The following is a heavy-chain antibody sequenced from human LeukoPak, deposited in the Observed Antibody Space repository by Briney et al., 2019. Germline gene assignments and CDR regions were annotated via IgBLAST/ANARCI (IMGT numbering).Heavy chain of an antibody. J-gene: IGHJ4*02. D-gene: IGHD3-22*01. CDR1: GYTFTSYG. Sequence: GASVKVSCKASGYTFTSYGISWVRQAPGQGLEWMGWISAYNGNTNYAQKLQGRVTMTTDTSTSTAYMELRSLRSDDTAVYYCERSGLYYYDSSGWVPFDYWGQGTLVTVSS. CDR3: ERSGLYYYDSSGWVPFDY. CDR2: ISAYNGNT. V-gene: IGHV1-18*01.